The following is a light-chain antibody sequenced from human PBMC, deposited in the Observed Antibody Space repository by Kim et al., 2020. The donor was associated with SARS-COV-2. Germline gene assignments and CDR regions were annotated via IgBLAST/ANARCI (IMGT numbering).Light chain of an antibody. CDR2: DAS. V-gene: IGKV3-20*01. CDR1: QNGSGSH. CDR3: QQYAASPFT. J-gene: IGKJ4*01. Sequence: APGERATLSCSASQNGSGSHLAWYQQKPGQTPRILIYDASSRVTGISDRFSGSGSGTDFTLTISRLQPEDFAVYYCQQYAASPFTFGGGTKVDIK.